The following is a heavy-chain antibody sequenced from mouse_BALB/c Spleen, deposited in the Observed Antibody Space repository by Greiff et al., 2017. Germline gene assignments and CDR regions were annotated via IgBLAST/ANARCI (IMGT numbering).Heavy chain of an antibody. CDR1: GFNFKDSY. J-gene: IGHJ3*01. CDR3: ASGYTMITTYAY. V-gene: IGHV14-3*02. Sequence: VHVKQSGAELVKPGASVKFSCTASGFNFKDSYMPWVKQRPEQGLEWIGRIDPANGNTNYDPKFQGKGTITADTSSNTDYLQLSSLTSEENDVYYCASGYTMITTYAYWGQGTLVTVSA. CDR2: IDPANGNT. D-gene: IGHD2-4*01.